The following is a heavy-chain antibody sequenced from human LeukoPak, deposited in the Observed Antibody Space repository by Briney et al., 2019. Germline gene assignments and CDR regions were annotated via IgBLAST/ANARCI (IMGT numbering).Heavy chain of an antibody. Sequence: SETLSLTCAVYGGSFSGYYWTWIRQPPGKGLEWIGEIIDTGSTKYNSSLKSRVTISVDTSKNQFSLSLDSVTAADTAVYYCARFVKSLYYYGSGSLADWGQGTLVTVSS. CDR3: ARFVKSLYYYGSGSLAD. V-gene: IGHV4-34*12. D-gene: IGHD3-10*01. CDR2: IIDTGST. CDR1: GGSFSGYY. J-gene: IGHJ4*02.